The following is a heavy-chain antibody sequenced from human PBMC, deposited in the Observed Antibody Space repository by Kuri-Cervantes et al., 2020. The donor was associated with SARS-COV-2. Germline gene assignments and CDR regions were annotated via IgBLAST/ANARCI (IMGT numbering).Heavy chain of an antibody. D-gene: IGHD3-3*01. Sequence: SETLSLTCAVSGVSVTGGTYYWSWIRQPAGKGLEWIGYIYTSGSTNYNPSLKSRVTISVDTSKNQFSLKLSSVTAADTAVYYCARGVVWFDPWGQGTLVTVSS. CDR3: ARGVVWFDP. J-gene: IGHJ5*02. V-gene: IGHV4-61*09. CDR2: IYTSGST. CDR1: GVSVTGGTYY.